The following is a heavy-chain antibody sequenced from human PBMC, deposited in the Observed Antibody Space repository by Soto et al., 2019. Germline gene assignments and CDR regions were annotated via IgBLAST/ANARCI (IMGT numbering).Heavy chain of an antibody. CDR3: AREPRGRYYDSSGSPDY. Sequence: GGSLRLSCAASGFTFSSYAMHWVRQAPGKGLEWVAVISYDGSNKYYADSVKGRFTISRDNSKNTLYLQMNSLRAEDTAVYYCAREPRGRYYDSSGSPDYWGQGTLVTAPQ. J-gene: IGHJ4*02. CDR1: GFTFSSYA. D-gene: IGHD3-22*01. V-gene: IGHV3-30-3*01. CDR2: ISYDGSNK.